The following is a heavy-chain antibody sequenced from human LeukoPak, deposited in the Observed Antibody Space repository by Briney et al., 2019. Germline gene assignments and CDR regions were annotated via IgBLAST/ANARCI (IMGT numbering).Heavy chain of an antibody. CDR3: ARADIVGATPGFDY. D-gene: IGHD1-26*01. V-gene: IGHV1-2*02. CDR1: GYTFSGYY. J-gene: IGHJ4*02. CDR2: INSNSGGT. Sequence: ASVKVSCKASGYTFSGYYMNWVRQAPGQGLEWMGWINSNSGGTNYAQKFQGRVTMTRDTSISTAYMELTGLRSDDTAVYYCARADIVGATPGFDYWGQGTLVTVSS.